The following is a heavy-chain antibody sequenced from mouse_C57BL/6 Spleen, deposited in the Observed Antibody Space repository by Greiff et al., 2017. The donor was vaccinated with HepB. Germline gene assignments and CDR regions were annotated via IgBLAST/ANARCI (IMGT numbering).Heavy chain of an antibody. V-gene: IGHV5-16*01. CDR1: GFTFSDYY. J-gene: IGHJ2*01. Sequence: EVKLQESEGGLVQPGSSMKLSCTASGFTFSDYYMAWVRQVPEKGLEWVANINYDGSSTYYLDSLKSRFIISRDNAKNILYLQMSSLKSEDTATYYCARGAYYYGSSYEDFDYWGQGTTLTVSS. CDR2: INYDGSST. D-gene: IGHD1-1*01. CDR3: ARGAYYYGSSYEDFDY.